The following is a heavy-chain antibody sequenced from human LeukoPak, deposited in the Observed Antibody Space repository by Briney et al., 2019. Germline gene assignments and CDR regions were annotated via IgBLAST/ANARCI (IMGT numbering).Heavy chain of an antibody. J-gene: IGHJ4*02. CDR2: INPSGGST. D-gene: IGHD4-11*01. V-gene: IGHV1-46*01. CDR1: GYTFTSYY. Sequence: GASVKVSCEASGYTFTSYYMHWVRQAPGQGLEWMGIINPSGGSTSYAQKFQGRVTMTRDTSTSTVYMELSSLRSEDTAVYYCAREYSNYVYGYWGQGTLVTVSS. CDR3: AREYSNYVYGY.